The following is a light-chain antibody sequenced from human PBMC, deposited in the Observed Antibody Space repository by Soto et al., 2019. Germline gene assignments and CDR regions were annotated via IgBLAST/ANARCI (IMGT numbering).Light chain of an antibody. CDR1: QSVNRNS. CDR3: QQYDGSPGFP. J-gene: IGKJ4*01. V-gene: IGKV3-20*01. Sequence: EIVLTQSPGPLSLSPGYRAAFSCRASQSVNRNSLAWCQQKPGQAPMLLIFGASSRVTGIPDRFSVSGSGTDFTLTISGLEPEDFAVYYCQQYDGSPGFPFGGGTKVEFK. CDR2: GAS.